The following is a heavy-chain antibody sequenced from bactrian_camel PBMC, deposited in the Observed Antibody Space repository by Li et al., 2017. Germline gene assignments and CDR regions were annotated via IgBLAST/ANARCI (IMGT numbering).Heavy chain of an antibody. CDR2: INNNGGRN. Sequence: VQLVESGGGLVQPGGSLRLSCAASGFTFSSYDMSWVRQAPGKGLEWVSTINNNGGRNWAADSVKGRFTISRDNAKNTIYLQMNSLKPEDTAIYYCAAGLDPNNGRTGPGWGFGYWGQGTQVTVS. CDR3: AAGLDPNNGRTGPGWGFGY. D-gene: IGHD5*01. V-gene: IGHV3S40*01. J-gene: IGHJ6*01. CDR1: GFTFSSYD.